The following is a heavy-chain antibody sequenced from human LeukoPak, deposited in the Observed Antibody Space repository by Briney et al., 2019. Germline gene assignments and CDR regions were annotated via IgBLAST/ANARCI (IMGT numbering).Heavy chain of an antibody. Sequence: PGGSLRLSCAASGFTFSSHWMHLVRQAPGKGLVWVSRRNSDGSSRSYADSVKGRFTISRDNAKDTLYLKMNSLRAEDTAMYYCAIGCYFDSSGYCGFDYWGQGTLVTVSS. D-gene: IGHD3-22*01. J-gene: IGHJ4*02. CDR1: GFTFSSHW. CDR2: RNSDGSSR. V-gene: IGHV3-74*01. CDR3: AIGCYFDSSGYCGFDY.